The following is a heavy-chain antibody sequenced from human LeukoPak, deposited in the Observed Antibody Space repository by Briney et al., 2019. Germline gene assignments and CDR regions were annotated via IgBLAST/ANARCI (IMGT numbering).Heavy chain of an antibody. D-gene: IGHD3-9*01. CDR3: ARDVGDILTGYYDSWFDP. Sequence: PSETLSLTCTVSGGSISSYYWSWIRQPPGKGLEWIGYIYYSGSTNYNPSLKSRVTISVDTSKNQFSLKLSSVTAADTAVYYCARDVGDILTGYYDSWFDPWGQGTLVTVSS. CDR1: GGSISSYY. CDR2: IYYSGST. J-gene: IGHJ5*02. V-gene: IGHV4-59*01.